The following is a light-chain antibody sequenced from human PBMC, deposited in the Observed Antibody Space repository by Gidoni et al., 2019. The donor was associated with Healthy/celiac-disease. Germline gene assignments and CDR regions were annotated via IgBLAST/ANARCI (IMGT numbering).Light chain of an antibody. CDR1: PSIRSY. CDR2: AAS. Sequence: DIQITQSPSSLSASVGDRVTISCRASPSIRSYLNWYQQKPGKAPKLLIYAASSLQSGVPSRFSVSGSGTDFNLTMSSLQTADFATYYCQQSYSTRGFGQGTKLEIK. CDR3: QQSYSTRG. J-gene: IGKJ2*03. V-gene: IGKV1-39*01.